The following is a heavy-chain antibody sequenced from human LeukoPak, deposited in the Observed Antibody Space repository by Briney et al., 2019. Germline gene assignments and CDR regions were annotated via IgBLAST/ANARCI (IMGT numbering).Heavy chain of an antibody. Sequence: YHSGSTYYNPSLKSRVTISVDTSKNQFSLKLSSVTAADTAVYYCARVPASLWFGEGAFDIWGQGTMATVSS. CDR3: ARVPASLWFGEGAFDI. CDR2: YHSGST. D-gene: IGHD3-10*01. J-gene: IGHJ3*02. V-gene: IGHV4-30-2*04.